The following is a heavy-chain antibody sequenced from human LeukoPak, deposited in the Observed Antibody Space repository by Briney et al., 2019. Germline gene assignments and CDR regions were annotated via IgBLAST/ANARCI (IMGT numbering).Heavy chain of an antibody. Sequence: SETLSLTCTVSGDSINSGNSHWTWIRQPPGKGLEWLGSVYDSWNNYYNPSLGSRITMSVDTSKNQYSLELSSVIAADTAVYYCASYFVGNGGRGYWGQGALVTVSS. CDR1: GDSINSGNSH. J-gene: IGHJ4*02. CDR3: ASYFVGNGGRGY. D-gene: IGHD3-10*02. CDR2: VYDSWNN. V-gene: IGHV4-30-4*01.